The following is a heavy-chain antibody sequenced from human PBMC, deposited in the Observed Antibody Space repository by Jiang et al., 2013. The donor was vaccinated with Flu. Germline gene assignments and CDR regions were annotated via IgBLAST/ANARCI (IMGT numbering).Heavy chain of an antibody. CDR3: ARTRGARIYGDYGRYYFDY. D-gene: IGHD4-17*01. CDR1: GFSLSNARMG. V-gene: IGHV2-26*01. CDR2: IFLNDEK. J-gene: IGHJ4*02. Sequence: KPTQTLTLTCTVSGFSLSNARMGVSWIRQPPGKALEWLAHIFLNDEKSYSTSLKSRLTISKDTSKSQVVLTMTNMDPVDTATYYCARTRGARIYGDYGRYYFDYWGQGTLVTVPS.